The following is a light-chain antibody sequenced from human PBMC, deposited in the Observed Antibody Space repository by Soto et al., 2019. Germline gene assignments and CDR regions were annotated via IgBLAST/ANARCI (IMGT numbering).Light chain of an antibody. V-gene: IGKV3-11*01. CDR3: QQRSHWPRT. CDR1: QSVGTY. Sequence: DIVLTQSPATLSLSPGERATLSCWASQSVGTYLAWYQQKPGQTPSLLIYDTSNRATGIPARFSGSGSGTDFTLTISSLEPEDFAIYYCQQRSHWPRTFGQGTKVEI. J-gene: IGKJ1*01. CDR2: DTS.